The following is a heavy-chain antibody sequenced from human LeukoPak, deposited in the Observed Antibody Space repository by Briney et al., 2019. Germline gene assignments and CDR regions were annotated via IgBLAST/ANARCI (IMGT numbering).Heavy chain of an antibody. V-gene: IGHV4-4*07. D-gene: IGHD6-13*01. Sequence: SETLSLTCTVSGGSISSYYWSRIRQPAGKGLEWIGRIYTSGSTNYNPSLKSRVTISVDTSKNQFSLKLSSVTAADTAVYYCATRSSSWYRFVYWGQGTLVTVSS. CDR2: IYTSGST. J-gene: IGHJ4*02. CDR3: ATRSSSWYRFVY. CDR1: GGSISSYY.